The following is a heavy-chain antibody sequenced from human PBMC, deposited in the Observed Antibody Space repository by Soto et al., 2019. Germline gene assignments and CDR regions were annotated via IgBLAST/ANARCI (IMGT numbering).Heavy chain of an antibody. Sequence: GASVKVSCKASGGTFSSYAISWVRQAPGQGLEWMGGIIPIFGTANYAQKFQGRVTITADKSTSTAYMELSSLRSEDTAVYYCAGPVEYYFDYWGQGTLVTVSS. CDR2: IIPIFGTA. CDR1: GGTFSSYA. V-gene: IGHV1-69*06. D-gene: IGHD3-3*01. J-gene: IGHJ4*02. CDR3: AGPVEYYFDY.